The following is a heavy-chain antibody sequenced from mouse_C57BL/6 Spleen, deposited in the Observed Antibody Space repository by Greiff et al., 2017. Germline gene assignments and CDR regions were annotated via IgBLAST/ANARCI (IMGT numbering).Heavy chain of an antibody. CDR3: AQIYYATPYIDY. V-gene: IGHV1-39*01. D-gene: IGHD2-1*01. CDR2: INPNYGTT. CDR1: GYSFTDYN. J-gene: IGHJ2*01. Sequence: EVQLQQSGPELVKPGASVKISCKASGYSFTDYNMNWVNQSKGKSLEWIGVINPNYGTTSYNQKLKGKVTFSVDQSSSTAYMQLNSLTSEDTAVYYCAQIYYATPYIDYWGQGTTLTVSS.